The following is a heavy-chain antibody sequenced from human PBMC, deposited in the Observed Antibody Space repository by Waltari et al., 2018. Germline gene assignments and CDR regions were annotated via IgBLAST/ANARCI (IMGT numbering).Heavy chain of an antibody. CDR3: ARGRYSSSSYIDY. CDR2: VWYDGSKE. Sequence: QVQLVESGGGVVQPGRSLRLSCVVSVFPFRGHNMHWGRQSPGKGLEWVADVWYDGSKENYVDSVKGRFRISRDNSKNTVYLQLDRVSADDTAVYFCARGRYSSSSYIDYWGRGTLVTVSS. CDR1: VFPFRGHN. J-gene: IGHJ4*02. D-gene: IGHD6-6*01. V-gene: IGHV3-33*01.